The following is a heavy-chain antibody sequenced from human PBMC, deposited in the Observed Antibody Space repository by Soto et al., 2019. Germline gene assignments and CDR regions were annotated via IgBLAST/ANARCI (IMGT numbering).Heavy chain of an antibody. V-gene: IGHV4-31*03. CDR3: ARGSGWLSDY. Sequence: PWETLSLTCTVSGGSISSGGYYWSWIRQHPGKGLEWIGYIYYSGSTYYNPSLKSRVTVSVDTSKNQFSLKLSSVTAADTAVYYCARGSGWLSDYWGQGTLVTVSS. CDR1: GGSISSGGYY. D-gene: IGHD6-13*01. CDR2: IYYSGST. J-gene: IGHJ4*02.